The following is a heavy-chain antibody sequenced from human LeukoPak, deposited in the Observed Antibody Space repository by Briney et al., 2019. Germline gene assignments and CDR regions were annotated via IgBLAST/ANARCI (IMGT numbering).Heavy chain of an antibody. CDR2: IWYDGSNK. CDR3: AGGSGYLITS. D-gene: IGHD3-9*01. J-gene: IGHJ5*02. CDR1: GFTFSSYG. V-gene: IGHV3-33*03. Sequence: PGRSLRLSCAASGFTFSSYGMHWVRQAPGKGLEWVAVIWYDGSNKYYADSVKGRFTISRDNAKNSLHLQMNSLRAEDTAVYYCAGGSGYLITSWGQGTLVTVSS.